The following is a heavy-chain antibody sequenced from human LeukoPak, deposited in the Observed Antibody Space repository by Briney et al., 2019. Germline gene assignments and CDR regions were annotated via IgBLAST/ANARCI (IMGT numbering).Heavy chain of an antibody. CDR1: GFTFSSYA. CDR2: ISGSGGST. D-gene: IGHD3-16*02. Sequence: PGGSLRLSCAASGFTFSSYAMSWVRQAPGKGLEWVSAISGSGGSTYYADSVKGRFTISRDNSKNTLYLQMNSLRAEDTAVYYCAKDREYYDYVWGSYRYTCYFDYWGQGTLVTVSS. J-gene: IGHJ4*02. CDR3: AKDREYYDYVWGSYRYTCYFDY. V-gene: IGHV3-23*01.